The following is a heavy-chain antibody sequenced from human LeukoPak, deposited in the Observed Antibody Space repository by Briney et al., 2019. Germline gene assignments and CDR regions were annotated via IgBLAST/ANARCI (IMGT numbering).Heavy chain of an antibody. J-gene: IGHJ4*02. CDR3: ARIMDTAIQFDY. CDR2: IFSNDEK. Sequence: SGPTLVKPTETLTLTCTVSGFSLSNARMGVSWIRQPPGKALEWLAHIFSNDEKSYSTSLKSRLTISKDTSKSQVVLTMTNMDPVVTAPYYCARIMDTAIQFDYWGQGTLVTVSS. D-gene: IGHD5-18*01. V-gene: IGHV2-26*01. CDR1: GFSLSNARMG.